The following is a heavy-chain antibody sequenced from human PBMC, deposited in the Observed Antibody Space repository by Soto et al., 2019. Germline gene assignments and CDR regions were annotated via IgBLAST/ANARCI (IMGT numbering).Heavy chain of an antibody. V-gene: IGHV3-23*01. CDR3: SKAHIPHLSGSYGHFQH. CDR1: GFTFSSYA. D-gene: IGHD1-26*01. CDR2: ISGSGGST. Sequence: GGSLRLSCAASGFTFSSYAMSWVRQAPGKGLEWVSAISGSGGSTYYAESVKGRFTISRDNSKNTLYLQMNSLRAEDTAVYYCSKAHIPHLSGSYGHFQHWGQGTLVTVSS. J-gene: IGHJ1*01.